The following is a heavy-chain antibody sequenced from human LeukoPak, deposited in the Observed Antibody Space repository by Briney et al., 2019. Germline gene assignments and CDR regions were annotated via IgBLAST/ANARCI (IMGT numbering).Heavy chain of an antibody. CDR2: IFYSGST. CDR3: ERSSRWPRDALDP. CDR1: GGSTSSYY. V-gene: IGHV4-59*08. Sequence: SETLSLTCTVSGGSTSSYYWSWIRQPPGKGLEWIGYIFYSGSTNYNPSLRSRVTISVDTSKNQFSLKLASVTAADTAVYYCERSSRWPRDALDPWGRGTRLNV. D-gene: IGHD6-13*01. J-gene: IGHJ5*02.